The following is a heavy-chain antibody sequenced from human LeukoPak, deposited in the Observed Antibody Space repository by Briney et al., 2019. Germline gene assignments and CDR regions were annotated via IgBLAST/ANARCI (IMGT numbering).Heavy chain of an antibody. J-gene: IGHJ6*03. Sequence: GGSLRLFCAASGFTFSSYAVSWVRQAPGKGLEWVSAISGSGGSTYYADSVKGRFTISRDNSKNTLYLQMNSLRAEDTAVYYCAKNSPPPMYYYYKDMDVWGKGTTVTVSS. CDR3: AKNSPPPMYYYYKDMDV. D-gene: IGHD2-21*01. CDR2: ISGSGGST. CDR1: GFTFSSYA. V-gene: IGHV3-23*01.